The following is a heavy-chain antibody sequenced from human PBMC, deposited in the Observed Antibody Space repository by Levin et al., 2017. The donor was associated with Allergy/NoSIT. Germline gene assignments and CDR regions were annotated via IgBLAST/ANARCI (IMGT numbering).Heavy chain of an antibody. D-gene: IGHD3/OR15-3a*01. V-gene: IGHV3-7*04. CDR3: ARVVSAFGLLYGMDV. CDR1: EFILSSYC. Sequence: LSLTCAASEFILSSYCMAWVRQAPGKGLQWVANVKQDGSERYNVDSLKGRFTISRDSAKNSLYLQMNNLRDEDTAVYYCARVVSAFGLLYGMDVWGQGTTVTVSS. CDR2: VKQDGSER. J-gene: IGHJ6*02.